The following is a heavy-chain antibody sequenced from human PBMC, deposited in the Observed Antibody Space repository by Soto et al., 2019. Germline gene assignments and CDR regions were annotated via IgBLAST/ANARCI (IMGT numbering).Heavy chain of an antibody. Sequence: GGSLRLSCAASGFTFSSYAMSWVRQAPEKGLEWVSAISGSGGSTYYADSVKGRFTISRDNSKNTLYLQMNSLRAEDSAVYYCAKDKAAAGTGSDAFDIWGQGTMVTVS. D-gene: IGHD6-13*01. J-gene: IGHJ3*02. CDR1: GFTFSSYA. V-gene: IGHV3-23*01. CDR2: ISGSGGST. CDR3: AKDKAAAGTGSDAFDI.